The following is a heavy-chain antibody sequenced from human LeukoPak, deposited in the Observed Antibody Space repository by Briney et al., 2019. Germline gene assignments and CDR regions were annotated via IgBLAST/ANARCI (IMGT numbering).Heavy chain of an antibody. Sequence: PGGSLRLSCAASGFTFSSYSMNWVRQAPGKGLEWVSYISSSSSTIYYADSVKGRFTISRDNAKNSLYLQMNSLRAEDTAVYYCARGKTVLWFGELYPDYWGQGTLVTVSS. CDR2: ISSSSSTI. D-gene: IGHD3-10*01. V-gene: IGHV3-48*04. J-gene: IGHJ4*02. CDR1: GFTFSSYS. CDR3: ARGKTVLWFGELYPDY.